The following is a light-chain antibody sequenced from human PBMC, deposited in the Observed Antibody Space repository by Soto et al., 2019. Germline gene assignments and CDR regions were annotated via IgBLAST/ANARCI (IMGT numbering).Light chain of an antibody. J-gene: IGKJ5*01. V-gene: IGKV1-8*01. CDR1: QGISSY. CDR2: AAS. Sequence: AIRMTQSPSSFSASTGDRVTITCRSSQGISSYLAWSQQKPGKAPKLLIYAASTLQSGVPSRFSGSGSGTDFTLTISCLQSEDFATYYCQQYYSYPITFGQGTRLEIK. CDR3: QQYYSYPIT.